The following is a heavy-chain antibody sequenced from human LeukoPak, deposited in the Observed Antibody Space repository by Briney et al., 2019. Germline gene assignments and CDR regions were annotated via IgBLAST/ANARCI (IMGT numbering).Heavy chain of an antibody. D-gene: IGHD3-22*01. Sequence: PSQTLSLTCAVSGGSISSGGYSWSWIRQPPGKGLEWIGYIYHSGSTYYNPSLKSRVTISVDGSKNQFSLKLSSVTAADTAVYYCARGGMYYYDSSGYYYGFGFDYWGQGTLVTVSS. CDR1: GGSISSGGYS. CDR3: ARGGMYYYDSSGYYYGFGFDY. CDR2: IYHSGST. J-gene: IGHJ4*02. V-gene: IGHV4-30-2*01.